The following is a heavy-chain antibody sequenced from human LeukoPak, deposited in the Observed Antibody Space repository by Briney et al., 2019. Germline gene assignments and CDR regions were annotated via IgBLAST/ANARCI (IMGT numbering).Heavy chain of an antibody. J-gene: IGHJ5*02. D-gene: IGHD6-19*01. CDR1: GGSISSYY. CDR3: ARVHSGNFPNWFDP. Sequence: KPSETLSLTCSVSGGSISSYYWSWLRQPAGKGLEWIGRIYTTGDTNYNPSLQSRVTMPIDRSRKEFSLMLTSVTAADTAMYFCARVHSGNFPNWFDPWGQGTLVTVSS. CDR2: IYTTGDT. V-gene: IGHV4-4*07.